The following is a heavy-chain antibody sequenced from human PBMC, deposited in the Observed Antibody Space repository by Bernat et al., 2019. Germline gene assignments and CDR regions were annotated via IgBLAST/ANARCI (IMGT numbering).Heavy chain of an antibody. CDR1: GFTVSSNY. Sequence: EVQLVESGGGLVQPGGSLRLSCAASGFTVSSNYMSWVRQAPGKGLEWVSVIYSGGSTYYADSMKGRFTISRDNSKNTLYLQMNSLRAEDTAVYYCARGAVAAAGTGGFGAFDIWGQGTMVTVSS. CDR3: ARGAVAAAGTGGFGAFDI. CDR2: IYSGGST. V-gene: IGHV3-66*01. J-gene: IGHJ3*02. D-gene: IGHD6-13*01.